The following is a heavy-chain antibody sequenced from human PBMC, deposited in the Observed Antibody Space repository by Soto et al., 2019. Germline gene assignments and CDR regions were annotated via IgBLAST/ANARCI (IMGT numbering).Heavy chain of an antibody. D-gene: IGHD5-18*01. CDR1: GGSISSSSYS. Sequence: PSETLSLTCTVSGGSISSSSYSWGWIRQPPGKGLEWIGSIFYSGSTYYNPSLKSRVTISVDTSKNQFSLKLSSVTAADTAVYYCACIFSGGYSYGFYYHGMDVWGQGTTVTV. CDR2: IFYSGST. V-gene: IGHV4-39*01. J-gene: IGHJ6*02. CDR3: ACIFSGGYSYGFYYHGMDV.